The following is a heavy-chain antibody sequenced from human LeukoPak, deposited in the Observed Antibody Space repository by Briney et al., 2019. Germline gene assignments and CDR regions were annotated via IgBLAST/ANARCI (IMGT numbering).Heavy chain of an antibody. D-gene: IGHD3-16*01. V-gene: IGHV3-23*01. CDR3: EKGGDGCSGVRLDY. J-gene: IGHJ4*02. CDR1: GFTFSSHA. Sequence: GGSLRLSCAASGFTFSSHAMSWVRQAPGKGLEWVSAISGTGGSTYYADSVKGLITISNDNSNTTQYLKMSSRGDDDTALYCGEKGGDGCSGVRLDYWGQGTLVTVSS. CDR2: ISGTGGST.